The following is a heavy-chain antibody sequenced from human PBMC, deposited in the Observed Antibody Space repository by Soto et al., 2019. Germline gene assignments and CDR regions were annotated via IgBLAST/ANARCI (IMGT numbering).Heavy chain of an antibody. CDR3: AVVIVAAWFDP. D-gene: IGHD2-15*01. V-gene: IGHV4-39*01. CDR2: IYYSGST. Sequence: SETLSLTCTVSGGSISSSSYYWGWIRQPPGKGLEWIGSIYYSGSTYYNPTLKSRVTISVDTSKNQFSLKLSSVTAADTAVYYCAVVIVAAWFDPWGQGTLVTVSS. CDR1: GGSISSSSYY. J-gene: IGHJ5*02.